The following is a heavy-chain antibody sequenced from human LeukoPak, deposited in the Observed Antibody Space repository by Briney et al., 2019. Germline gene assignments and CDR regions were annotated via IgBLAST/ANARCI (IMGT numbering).Heavy chain of an antibody. Sequence: ASVKVSCKASGHTFTSYGISWVRQAPGQGLEWMGWISAYNGNTNYAQKLQGRVTMTTDTSTSTAYMELRSLRSDDTAVYYCARDLVVAARNPGHGYWGQGTLVTVSS. CDR3: ARDLVVAARNPGHGY. V-gene: IGHV1-18*01. J-gene: IGHJ4*02. CDR2: ISAYNGNT. CDR1: GHTFTSYG. D-gene: IGHD2-15*01.